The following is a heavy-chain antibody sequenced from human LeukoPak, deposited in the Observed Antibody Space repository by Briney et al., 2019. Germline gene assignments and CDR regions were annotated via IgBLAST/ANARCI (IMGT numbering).Heavy chain of an antibody. CDR2: IYHRGST. D-gene: IGHD2-15*01. V-gene: IGHV4-39*07. CDR3: ARGNPFCSGGSCYGRRSGSFDP. CDR1: GGSISGTLYY. J-gene: IGHJ5*02. Sequence: SETLSLTCTVSGGSISGTLYYWGWIRQPPGKGLEWIGYIYHRGSTYYNPSLKSRVTISVDRSKNQFSLKLSSVTAADTAVYYCARGNPFCSGGSCYGRRSGSFDPWGQGTLVTVSS.